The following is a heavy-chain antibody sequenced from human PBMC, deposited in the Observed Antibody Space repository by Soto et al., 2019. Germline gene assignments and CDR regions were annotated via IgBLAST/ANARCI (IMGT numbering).Heavy chain of an antibody. CDR1: GFTFSSYW. CDR3: ARVVGAYSSSWYFDY. V-gene: IGHV3-74*01. Sequence: GGSLRLSCAASGFTFSSYWMHWVRQAPGKGLVWVSRINSDGSSTSYADSVKGRFTISRDNAKNTLYLQMNSLRAEDTAVYYCARVVGAYSSSWYFDYWGQGTLVTVSS. CDR2: INSDGSST. D-gene: IGHD6-13*01. J-gene: IGHJ4*02.